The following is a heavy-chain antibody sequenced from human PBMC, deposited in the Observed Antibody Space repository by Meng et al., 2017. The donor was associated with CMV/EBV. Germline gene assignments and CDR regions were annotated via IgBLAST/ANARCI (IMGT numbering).Heavy chain of an antibody. V-gene: IGHV3-15*01. CDR2: IKSKTDGGTT. CDR1: GFTFSNAW. D-gene: IGHD4-17*01. Sequence: EVQLVESGGGLVRPGGSLRLPCAASGFTFSNAWMSWVRQAPGKGLEWVGRIKSKTDGGTTDYAAPVKGRFTISRDDSKNTLYLQMNSLKTEDTAVYYCTTGYYGAPWDYWSQGTLVTVSS. J-gene: IGHJ4*02. CDR3: TTGYYGAPWDY.